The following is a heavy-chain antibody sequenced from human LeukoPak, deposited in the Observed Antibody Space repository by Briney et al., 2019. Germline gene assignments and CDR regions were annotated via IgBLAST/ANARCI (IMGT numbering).Heavy chain of an antibody. J-gene: IGHJ4*02. CDR1: GYTFTSYY. CDR3: ARNIAAAGTADY. D-gene: IGHD6-13*01. V-gene: IGHV1-2*02. CDR2: INPNSGGT. Sequence: ASVKVSCKASGYTFTSYYMHWVRQAPGQGLEWMGWINPNSGGTNYAQKFQGRVTMTRDTSISTAYMELSRLRSDDTAVYYCARNIAAAGTADYWGQGTLVTVSS.